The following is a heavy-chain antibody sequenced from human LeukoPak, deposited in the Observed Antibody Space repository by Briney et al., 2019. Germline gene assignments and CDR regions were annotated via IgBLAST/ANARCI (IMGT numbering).Heavy chain of an antibody. J-gene: IGHJ4*02. CDR3: ARSSLPGITMVRGPFDY. CDR1: RFTFSSYS. D-gene: IGHD3-10*01. Sequence: GGSLRLSCAASRFTFSSYSMNWVRQAPGKGLEWVSAISGSGGSTYYADSVKGRFTISRDNSKNTLYLQMNSLRAEDTAVYYCARSSLPGITMVRGPFDYWGQGTLVTVSS. CDR2: ISGSGGST. V-gene: IGHV3-23*01.